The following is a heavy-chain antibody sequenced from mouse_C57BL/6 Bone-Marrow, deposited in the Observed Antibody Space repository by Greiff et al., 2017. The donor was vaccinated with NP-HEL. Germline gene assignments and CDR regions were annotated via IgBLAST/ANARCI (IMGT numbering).Heavy chain of an antibody. CDR1: GFNIKDYY. J-gene: IGHJ2*01. CDR3: ASHYGSSQYYFDY. CDR2: IDPEDGET. D-gene: IGHD1-1*01. V-gene: IGHV14-2*01. Sequence: EVQLQQSGAELVKPGASVKLSCTASGFNIKDYYMHWVKQRTEQGLEWIGRIDPEDGETKYAPKFQGKATITADTSSNTAYLQLSSLTSEDTAVYYCASHYGSSQYYFDYWGQGTTLTVSS.